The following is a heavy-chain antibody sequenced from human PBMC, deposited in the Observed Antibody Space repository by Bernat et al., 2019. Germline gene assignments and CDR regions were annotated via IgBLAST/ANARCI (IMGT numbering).Heavy chain of an antibody. J-gene: IGHJ3*02. V-gene: IGHV3-11*01. D-gene: IGHD2-2*01. CDR1: GFTFSDYY. CDR3: ARADVYCSSTSCYAEAFDI. CDR2: ISSSGSTI. Sequence: QVQLVESGGGLVKPGGSLRLSCAASGFTFSDYYMSWIRQAPGKGLEWVSYISSSGSTIYYADSVKGRFTISRDNAKNSLYLQMNSLRAEDTAVYYCARADVYCSSTSCYAEAFDIWGQGTMVTVSS.